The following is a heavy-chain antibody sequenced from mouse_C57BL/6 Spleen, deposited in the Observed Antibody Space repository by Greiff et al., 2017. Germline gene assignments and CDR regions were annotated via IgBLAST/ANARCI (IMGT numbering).Heavy chain of an antibody. CDR3: ARRDSNYRVYFDY. D-gene: IGHD2-5*01. Sequence: LVKPGASVKMSCKASGYTFTDYYMNWVKQSHGKSLEWIGVINPYNGGTSYNQKFKGKATLTVDKSSSTAYMELNSLTSEDSAVYYCARRDSNYRVYFDYWGQGTTLTVSS. CDR1: GYTFTDYY. J-gene: IGHJ2*01. V-gene: IGHV1-19*01. CDR2: INPYNGGT.